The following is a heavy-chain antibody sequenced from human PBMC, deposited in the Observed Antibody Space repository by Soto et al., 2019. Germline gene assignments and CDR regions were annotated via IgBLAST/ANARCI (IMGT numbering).Heavy chain of an antibody. D-gene: IGHD3-22*01. CDR3: VRDSSGNLGFDY. Sequence: SGPTLVNPTQTLTLTCTFSGFSLSTSGVGVGWIRQPPGKALEWLALIYWDDDNRYSPSLKSRLTITKDTSKNQVVLTMTNMDPVDTATYYCVRDSSGNLGFDYWGQGIMVTVSS. CDR2: IYWDDDN. CDR1: GFSLSTSGVG. J-gene: IGHJ4*02. V-gene: IGHV2-5*02.